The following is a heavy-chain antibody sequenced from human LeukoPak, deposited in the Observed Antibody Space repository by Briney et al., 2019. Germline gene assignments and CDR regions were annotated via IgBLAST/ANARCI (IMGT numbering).Heavy chain of an antibody. CDR3: AGLVGRYSSGLYYYYFDY. CDR1: GDSINSLDL. D-gene: IGHD3-22*01. J-gene: IGHJ4*02. CDR2: MYLSGTT. V-gene: IGHV4-4*02. Sequence: SETLSLTCTVSGDSINSLDLWSWVRQPPGKGLEWIGEMYLSGTTHFNPSVKSRVTISIDKSKNQFFLNLSSVTAADTAVYYCAGLVGRYSSGLYYYYFDYWGQGTLVTVSS.